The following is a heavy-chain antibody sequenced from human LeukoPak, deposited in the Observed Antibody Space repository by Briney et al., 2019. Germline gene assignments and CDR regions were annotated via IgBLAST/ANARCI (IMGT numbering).Heavy chain of an antibody. V-gene: IGHV3-23*01. D-gene: IGHD6-19*01. Sequence: GGSLRLSCAASGFTFNSYAMSWVRQAPGKGLEWVSAIRGSGGGTYYADSVKGRFTTSRDNSKNTLYLHMNSLRDEDTALYYCAKAGIGVVGYFDYWGQGTLVTVSS. CDR2: IRGSGGGT. CDR3: AKAGIGVVGYFDY. J-gene: IGHJ4*02. CDR1: GFTFNSYA.